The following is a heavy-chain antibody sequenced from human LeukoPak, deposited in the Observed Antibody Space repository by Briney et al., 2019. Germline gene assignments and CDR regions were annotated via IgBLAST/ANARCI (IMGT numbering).Heavy chain of an antibody. CDR1: GFTFSSYA. J-gene: IGHJ4*02. CDR2: ISGSGGST. D-gene: IGHD6-13*01. CDR3: ARGFQYSSSWFDY. Sequence: GGSLRLSCAASGFTFSSYAMSWVRQAPGKGLEWVSAISGSGGSTYYANSVKGRFTISRDNSKNTLYLQMNSLRAEDTAVYYCARGFQYSSSWFDYWGQGTLVTVSS. V-gene: IGHV3-23*01.